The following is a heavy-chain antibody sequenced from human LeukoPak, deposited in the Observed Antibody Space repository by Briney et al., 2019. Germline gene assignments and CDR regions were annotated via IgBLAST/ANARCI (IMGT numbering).Heavy chain of an antibody. D-gene: IGHD3-10*01. Sequence: GGSLRLSCAASGFTFSSYSMNWVRQAPGKGLEWVSSISSSSSYIYYADSVKGRFTISRDNAKNSLYLQMNSLRAEDTAIYYCVRVKPYNNNDRARPLDYWGQGTLVTVSS. J-gene: IGHJ4*02. CDR2: ISSSSSYI. CDR1: GFTFSSYS. V-gene: IGHV3-21*01. CDR3: VRVKPYNNNDRARPLDY.